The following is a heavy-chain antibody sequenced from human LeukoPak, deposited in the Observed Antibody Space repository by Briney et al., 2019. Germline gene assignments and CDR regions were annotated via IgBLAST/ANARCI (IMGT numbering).Heavy chain of an antibody. CDR2: IYRDGSTT. Sequence: GGSLRLSCAASGFGFSRYWMHWVRQAPGTGLKWASRIYRDGSTTDYADSVKGRFSISRDNAKNSLYLQMNSLRAEDTAVYYCAELGITMIGGVWGKGTTVTISS. D-gene: IGHD3-10*02. CDR1: GFGFSRYW. V-gene: IGHV3-74*01. CDR3: AELGITMIGGV. J-gene: IGHJ6*04.